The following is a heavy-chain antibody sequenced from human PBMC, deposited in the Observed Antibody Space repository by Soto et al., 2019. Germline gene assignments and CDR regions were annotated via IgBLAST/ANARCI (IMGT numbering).Heavy chain of an antibody. V-gene: IGHV1-46*01. J-gene: IGHJ1*01. CDR2: VNPGGGST. D-gene: IGHD2-15*01. CDR3: AREENCSDGICYSEYFQR. CDR1: GYIFTAYS. Sequence: QVQLVQSGAEVKKPGASVKVSCKASGYIFTAYSMHWVRQAPGQGLEWMGVVNPGGGSTNYAQKFQGRITMTRDTSTSTVYMDVSSLTSEDTAVYYCAREENCSDGICYSEYFQRWGQGTLVTVSS.